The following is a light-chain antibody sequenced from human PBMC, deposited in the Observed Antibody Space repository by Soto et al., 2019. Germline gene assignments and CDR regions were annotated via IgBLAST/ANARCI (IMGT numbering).Light chain of an antibody. CDR3: QQYKSYSPRT. Sequence: DIQMTQSPSSLSAAAGDRVTITCRASQTISNWLAWYQQRPGKAPQLLISDASRLESGVPSRFSGSGSGTEFTLTISSLQPDDSATYYCQQYKSYSPRTFGQGTKVDIK. CDR1: QTISNW. J-gene: IGKJ1*01. V-gene: IGKV1-5*01. CDR2: DAS.